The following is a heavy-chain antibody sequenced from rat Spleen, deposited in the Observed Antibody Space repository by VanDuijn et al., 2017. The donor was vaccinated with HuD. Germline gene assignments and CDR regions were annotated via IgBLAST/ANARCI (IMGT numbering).Heavy chain of an antibody. Sequence: QVQLKESGPGLVQPSQTLSLTCTVSGFSLTDYSVHWVRQPPGKGLEWIGAMWSGGTTDYNSALKSRLRISRDTSKSQVLLKMDSLQTEDTAMYFCARSAYGYNLNWFAYWGQGTLVTVSS. D-gene: IGHD1-9*01. CDR2: MWSGGTT. CDR3: ARSAYGYNLNWFAY. V-gene: IGHV2-19*01. J-gene: IGHJ3*01. CDR1: GFSLTDYS.